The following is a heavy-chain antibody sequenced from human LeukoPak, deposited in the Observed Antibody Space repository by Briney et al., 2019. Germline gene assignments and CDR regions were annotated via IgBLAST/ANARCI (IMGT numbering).Heavy chain of an antibody. Sequence: ASVKVSCKASGYTFTSYYMHWVRQAPGPGLEWMGIINPSGGSTSYAQKFQGRVTMTRDTSTSTVYLELSSLRSEDTAVYYCARGDLTYYYDSSGPNGYWRQGTLVTVSS. V-gene: IGHV1-46*01. J-gene: IGHJ4*02. D-gene: IGHD3-22*01. CDR3: ARGDLTYYYDSSGPNGY. CDR1: GYTFTSYY. CDR2: INPSGGST.